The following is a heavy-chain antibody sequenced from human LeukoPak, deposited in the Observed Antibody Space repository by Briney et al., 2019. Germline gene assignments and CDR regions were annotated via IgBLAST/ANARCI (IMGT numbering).Heavy chain of an antibody. CDR1: GYTFTSYY. CDR2: INPSGGST. CDR3: ASAVTWLGY. V-gene: IGHV1-46*01. D-gene: IGHD4-17*01. J-gene: IGHJ4*02. Sequence: ASVKISCKSSGYTFTSYYMHGVRQAPVQRHEWMGIINPSGGSTSYAQKFQGRVTMTRDTSTSTVYMELSSLRSEDTAVYYCASAVTWLGYWGQGTLVTVSS.